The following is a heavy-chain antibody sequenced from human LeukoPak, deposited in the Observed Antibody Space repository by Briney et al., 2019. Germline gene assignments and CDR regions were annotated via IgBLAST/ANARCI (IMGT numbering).Heavy chain of an antibody. J-gene: IGHJ4*02. CDR1: GFTVRSNY. D-gene: IGHD3-10*01. Sequence: PGGSLRLSCVVSGFTVRSNYMTWVRQAPGKGLEWVSVLYAGGRTYYAASVKGRFTISRDNSKNTLYLQMNSLRAEDTAVYYCARGTFYYGSGSYFDYWGQGTLVTVSS. V-gene: IGHV3-53*01. CDR3: ARGTFYYGSGSYFDY. CDR2: LYAGGRT.